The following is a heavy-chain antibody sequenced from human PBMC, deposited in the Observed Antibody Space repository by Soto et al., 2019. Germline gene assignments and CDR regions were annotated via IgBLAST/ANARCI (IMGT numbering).Heavy chain of an antibody. Sequence: GGSLRLSCAASGFTFSNAWMSWVRQAPGKGLEWVGRIKSKTDGGTTDYAAPVKGRFTISRDDSKNTLYLQMNSLKTEDTAVYYCTTGILPVGYCSGGSCYRANYWGQGTLVTVSS. CDR2: IKSKTDGGTT. CDR3: TTGILPVGYCSGGSCYRANY. J-gene: IGHJ4*02. D-gene: IGHD2-15*01. CDR1: GFTFSNAW. V-gene: IGHV3-15*01.